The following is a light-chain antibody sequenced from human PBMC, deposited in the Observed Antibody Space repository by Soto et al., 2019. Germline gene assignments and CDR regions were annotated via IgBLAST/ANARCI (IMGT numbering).Light chain of an antibody. CDR2: EVT. V-gene: IGLV2-14*01. CDR3: SSFTSTNTLI. CDR1: SSDVGGYNY. Sequence: QSVLTQPASVSGSPGQSITIYCTGTSSDVGGYNYVSWYQQYPGKAPKVMIYEVTNRPSGVSNRFSGSKSGNTASLTISGLQAEDEAAYYRSSFTSTNTLIFGGGTKLTVL. J-gene: IGLJ2*01.